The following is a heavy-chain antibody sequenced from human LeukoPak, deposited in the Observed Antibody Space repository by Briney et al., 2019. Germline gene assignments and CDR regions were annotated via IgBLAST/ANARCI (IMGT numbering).Heavy chain of an antibody. J-gene: IGHJ4*02. CDR2: ISQDGSEK. CDR3: ARDSSGRSDC. CDR1: GFTFNTYW. D-gene: IGHD6-19*01. V-gene: IGHV3-7*05. Sequence: GESLRLSCAASGFTFNTYWMSWVRQAPGKGLEWVANISQDGSEKYHLDSVKGRFTISRDNAKNSLYLQMSSLRAEDTAVYYCARDSSGRSDCWGQGTLVTVSS.